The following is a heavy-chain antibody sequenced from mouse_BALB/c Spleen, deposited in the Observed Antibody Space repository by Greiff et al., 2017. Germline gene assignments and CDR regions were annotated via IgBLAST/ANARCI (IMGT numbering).Heavy chain of an antibody. CDR2: IWGDGST. J-gene: IGHJ4*01. V-gene: IGHV2-6-7*01. CDR3: DKDYYGSNYGYAMDY. Sequence: VKLVESGPGLVAPSQSLSITCTVSGFSLTGYGVNWVRQPPGKGLEWLGMIWGDGSTDYNSALKSRLSISKDNSKSQVFITMNSLQTDDTAGYYCDKDYYGSNYGYAMDYWGQGTSVTVSS. D-gene: IGHD1-1*01. CDR1: GFSLTGYG.